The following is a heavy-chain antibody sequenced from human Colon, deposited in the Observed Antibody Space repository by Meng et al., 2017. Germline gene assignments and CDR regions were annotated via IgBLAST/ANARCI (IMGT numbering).Heavy chain of an antibody. V-gene: IGHV4-34*01. CDR3: ARERLSSGWYGGRWFDP. Sequence: QVRLQPWGAGLLKPSETLSLPCAVDGGSFSGYYWSWIRQPPGKGLEWIGEINHSGSTNYNPSLKSRVTISVDTSKNQFSLKLSSVTAADTAVYYCARERLSSGWYGGRWFDPWGQGTLVTVSS. CDR2: INHSGST. CDR1: GGSFSGYY. J-gene: IGHJ5*02. D-gene: IGHD6-19*01.